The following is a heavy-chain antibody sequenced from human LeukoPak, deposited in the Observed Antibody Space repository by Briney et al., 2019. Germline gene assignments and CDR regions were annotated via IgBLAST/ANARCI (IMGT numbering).Heavy chain of an antibody. CDR2: ISGSGGGT. D-gene: IGHD4-11*01. CDR1: GFTFSNYA. V-gene: IGHV3-23*01. Sequence: GGSLRLSCAASGFTFSNYAMSWVRQAPGKGLEWVSGISGSGGGTYYADSVKGRFTISRDNAKNSLYLQMNSLKAEDTAVYYCAREPTTVSPPGWGQGTLVTVSS. CDR3: AREPTTVSPPG. J-gene: IGHJ4*02.